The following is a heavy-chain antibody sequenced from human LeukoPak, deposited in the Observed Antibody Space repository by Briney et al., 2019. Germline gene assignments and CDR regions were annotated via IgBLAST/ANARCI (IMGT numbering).Heavy chain of an antibody. CDR2: ISYDGSNK. Sequence: GGSLRLSCAASGFTFSSYAMHWVRQAPGKGLEWVAVISYDGSNKYYADSVKGRFTVSRDNSKNTLFLQMNSLRAEDTAVYYCAKDGGLWVSAHWGDSWGRGTLVTVSS. J-gene: IGHJ4*02. V-gene: IGHV3-30*04. CDR1: GFTFSSYA. D-gene: IGHD7-27*01. CDR3: AKDGGLWVSAHWGDS.